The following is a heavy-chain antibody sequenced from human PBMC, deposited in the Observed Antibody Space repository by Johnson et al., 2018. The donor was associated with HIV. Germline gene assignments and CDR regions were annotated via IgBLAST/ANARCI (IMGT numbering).Heavy chain of an antibody. CDR3: AREMAWEDAFDI. J-gene: IGHJ3*02. V-gene: IGHV3-11*04. CDR1: GFIVSTNY. D-gene: IGHD5-24*01. CDR2: ISWNSGSI. Sequence: QVQLVESGGGLVQPGGSLRLSCAASGFIVSTNYMTWVRQAPGKGLEWVSGISWNSGSIGYADSVKGRFTSSRDNAKTSLYLRMNSRRAEDTAVYYCAREMAWEDAFDIWGQGTMVTVSS.